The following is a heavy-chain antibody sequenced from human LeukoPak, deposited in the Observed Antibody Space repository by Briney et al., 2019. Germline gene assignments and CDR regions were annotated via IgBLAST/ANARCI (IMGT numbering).Heavy chain of an antibody. Sequence: QSGGSLRLSCAASGFTFSSYWMSWVRQAPGKGLEWVASIKQDGSEKYYLDSVKGRFTISRDNAKSSLYLQMNSLRAEDTALYYCARIKEGTVLTRVFDYWGQGTLVTVSS. V-gene: IGHV3-7*01. CDR1: GFTFSSYW. CDR3: ARIKEGTVLTRVFDY. J-gene: IGHJ4*02. D-gene: IGHD4-23*01. CDR2: IKQDGSEK.